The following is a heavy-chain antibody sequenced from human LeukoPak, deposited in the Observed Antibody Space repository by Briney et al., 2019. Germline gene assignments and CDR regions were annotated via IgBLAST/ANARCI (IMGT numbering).Heavy chain of an antibody. CDR2: IYYSGST. CDR1: GGSISSYY. CDR3: ARDGYYYGSGSYYPNYYYYGMDV. V-gene: IGHV4-59*12. J-gene: IGHJ6*02. D-gene: IGHD3-10*01. Sequence: SETLSLTCTVSGGSISSYYWSWIRQPPGKGLEWIGYIYYSGSTNYNPSLKSRVTISVDTSKNQFSLKLSSVTAADTAVYYCARDGYYYGSGSYYPNYYYYGMDVWGQGTTVTVSS.